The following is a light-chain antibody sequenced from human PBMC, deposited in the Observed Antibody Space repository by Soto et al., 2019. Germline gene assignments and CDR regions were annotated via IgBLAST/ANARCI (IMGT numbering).Light chain of an antibody. V-gene: IGKV3D-20*02. Sequence: EIVLSQSPGTLSLSPGERATLSCRASQSVSNNYLAWYQQKPGQAPRLLIYDASNRATGIPVRFSGSGSGTDFTLTISGLEPEDFAVYYCQQYNNWATFGQGTKWIS. CDR2: DAS. J-gene: IGKJ1*01. CDR3: QQYNNWAT. CDR1: QSVSNNY.